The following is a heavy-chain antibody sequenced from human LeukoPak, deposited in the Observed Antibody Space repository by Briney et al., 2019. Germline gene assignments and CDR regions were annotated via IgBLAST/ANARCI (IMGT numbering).Heavy chain of an antibody. V-gene: IGHV4-39*01. J-gene: IGHJ5*02. CDR3: ARHRQRQQLVLYNWFDP. CDR1: GGTISSSSYY. Sequence: SETLSLTCTVSGGTISSSSYYWGWLRQPPGKGLEWIGSIYYSGSTYYNPCIKRRVTISVDTSKNQFSLKLSSVTAADTAVYYCARHRQRQQLVLYNWFDPWGQGTLVTVSS. CDR2: IYYSGST. D-gene: IGHD6-13*01.